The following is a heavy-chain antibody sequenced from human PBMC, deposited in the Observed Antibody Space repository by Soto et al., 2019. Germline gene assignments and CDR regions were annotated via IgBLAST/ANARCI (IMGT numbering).Heavy chain of an antibody. Sequence: ASVKVSCKVSGYPFTTYYIHWVRQAPGQGLGWMGWIDPRRGGTVYEQKFQGRVTMTRDTSISTVYMDLSGLTSDDTALYYCATDDYGIFPYWGQGSLVTVSS. V-gene: IGHV1-2*02. CDR1: GYPFTTYY. CDR2: IDPRRGGT. CDR3: ATDDYGIFPY. J-gene: IGHJ4*02. D-gene: IGHD3-10*01.